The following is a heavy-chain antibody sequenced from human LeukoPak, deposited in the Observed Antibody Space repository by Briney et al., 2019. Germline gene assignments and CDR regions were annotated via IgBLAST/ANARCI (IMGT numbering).Heavy chain of an antibody. CDR3: AREGGSKYYFDY. CDR1: GFTFRSYS. Sequence: GGTLRLSCAASGFTFRSYSMNWVRQAPGKGLEWVSSISSSRSYIYYADSVKGRFTISRDNSKNTLYLQMNSLRAEDTAVYYCAREGGSKYYFDYWGQGTLVTVSS. V-gene: IGHV3-21*01. J-gene: IGHJ4*02. D-gene: IGHD3-10*01. CDR2: ISSSRSYI.